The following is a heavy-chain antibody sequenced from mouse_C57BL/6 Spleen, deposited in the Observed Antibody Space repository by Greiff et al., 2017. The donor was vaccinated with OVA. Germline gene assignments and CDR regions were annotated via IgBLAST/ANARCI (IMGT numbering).Heavy chain of an antibody. CDR2: IRHKANNHAT. V-gene: IGHV6-6*01. J-gene: IGHJ4*01. D-gene: IGHD2-4*01. CDR1: GFTFSDAW. CDR3: NLYYDYFYAMEY. Sequence: EVMLVESGGGLVQPGGSMKLSCAASGFTFSDAWMGWVRQSPEKGLEWFAEIRHKANNHATSYAESVKGRFTISRDASKSSVYLQMNSLRAEDTGIYYCNLYYDYFYAMEYWGQGTSVTVSP.